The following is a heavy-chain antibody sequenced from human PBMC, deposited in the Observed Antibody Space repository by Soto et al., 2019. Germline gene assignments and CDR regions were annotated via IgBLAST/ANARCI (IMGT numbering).Heavy chain of an antibody. J-gene: IGHJ6*02. D-gene: IGHD2-21*02. Sequence: GASLQISCKGSGYGITSYWIGWVRQMTGKGLEWMGIIYPGDSDTKYSPSFQGQVTISADESISTAYLQWSSMKASDTAMYYCARGGVTLYHYGMDVWGQGTTVTVSS. CDR1: GYGITSYW. V-gene: IGHV5-51*01. CDR2: IYPGDSDT. CDR3: ARGGVTLYHYGMDV.